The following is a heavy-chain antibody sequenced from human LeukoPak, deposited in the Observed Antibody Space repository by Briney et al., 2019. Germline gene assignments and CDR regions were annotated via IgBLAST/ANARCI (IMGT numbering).Heavy chain of an antibody. D-gene: IGHD5-18*01. Sequence: PSETLSLTCTVSGGSISSTSYYWGWLRQPPGKGLEWIGSIYYSGSTYYHPSLRSRFTISVVTSKNQISLKLSSVTAADTAVYYCARGYSYHAEWAPFDYWGQGTLVTVSS. V-gene: IGHV4-39*07. CDR3: ARGYSYHAEWAPFDY. CDR2: IYYSGST. CDR1: GGSISSTSYY. J-gene: IGHJ4*02.